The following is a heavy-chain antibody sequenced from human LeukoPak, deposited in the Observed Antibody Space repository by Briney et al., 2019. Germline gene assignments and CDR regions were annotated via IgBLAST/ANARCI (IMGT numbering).Heavy chain of an antibody. CDR1: GGTFSNSG. J-gene: IGHJ4*02. Sequence: SVKVSCKTSGGTFSNSGISWVRRAPGQGPEWMGGISPVFGTPNYAQKFQGRLTITAGRSTTTAYMELSSLTSDDTAVYYCARERLARFPYFDYWGQGTLVAVSS. CDR2: ISPVFGTP. CDR3: ARERLARFPYFDY. V-gene: IGHV1-69*06. D-gene: IGHD3-3*01.